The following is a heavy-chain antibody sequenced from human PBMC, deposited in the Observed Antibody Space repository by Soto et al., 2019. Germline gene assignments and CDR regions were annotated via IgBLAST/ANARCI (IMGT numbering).Heavy chain of an antibody. CDR2: IIPISGTT. J-gene: IGHJ4*02. D-gene: IGHD2-8*02. V-gene: IGHV1-69*06. Sequence: VQLVQSGAEVKRPESSMKVSCKPSGGTFNNYAINWVRQAPGQGLEWMGAIIPISGTTKYAQKFQGRVTITADKSTSTVYMDLSSLRSEATAVYYCARWGGLSCSGAVCFKKPFDYWGQGTLVTVSS. CDR3: ARWGGLSCSGAVCFKKPFDY. CDR1: GGTFNNYA.